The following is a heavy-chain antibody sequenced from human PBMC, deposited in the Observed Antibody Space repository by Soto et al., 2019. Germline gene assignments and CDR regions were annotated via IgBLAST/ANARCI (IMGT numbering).Heavy chain of an antibody. CDR2: ISIDNGNT. Sequence: ASVKVSCKASGYTSINFGLNWVRQAPGQGLEWMGGISIDNGNTNFAQKFQGRVTLTADTSTNTAYLEVRSLRSDDTAVYYCATDRGSGYRFDYWGQGTLVTVSS. CDR1: GYTSINFG. D-gene: IGHD3-22*01. CDR3: ATDRGSGYRFDY. J-gene: IGHJ4*02. V-gene: IGHV1-18*01.